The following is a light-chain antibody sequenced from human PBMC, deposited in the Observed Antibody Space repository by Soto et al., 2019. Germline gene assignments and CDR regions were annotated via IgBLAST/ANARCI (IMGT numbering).Light chain of an antibody. Sequence: ALRMTQSPSSFSASTGDRVTITCRASQGIRSYLAWYQQKPGKAPKLLIYAASTLQSGVPSRFSGSRSGTDFTLTISCLQSEDFATYDCQQYYSYPYTCGKGPKLEIK. CDR3: QQYYSYPYT. V-gene: IGKV1-8*01. J-gene: IGKJ2*01. CDR1: QGIRSY. CDR2: AAS.